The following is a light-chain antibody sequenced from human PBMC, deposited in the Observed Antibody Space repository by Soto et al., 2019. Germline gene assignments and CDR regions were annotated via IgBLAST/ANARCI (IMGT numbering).Light chain of an antibody. CDR2: SAS. V-gene: IGKV1-8*01. J-gene: IGKJ3*01. Sequence: AIRMTQSPSSFSASTGDRVTITCRASQDISSNLAWYQQKPGKAPKLLIYSASTLQSGVPSRFSGSGSGTDFTLTISCLQSEDFATYYCQQYYSYPPFTFGPGTKVDIK. CDR1: QDISSN. CDR3: QQYYSYPPFT.